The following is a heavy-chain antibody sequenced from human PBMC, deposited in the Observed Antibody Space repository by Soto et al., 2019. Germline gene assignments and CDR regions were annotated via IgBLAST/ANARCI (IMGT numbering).Heavy chain of an antibody. Sequence: PSETLSLTCTVSGVSMNSDEYYWSWIRQPPGKGLEWVGNIYYSGSTSYNPSLKSRLIMSLDTSKNQFSLKLSSVTAADTAVYYCARDGRAWNSATGYYYFGLDVWGQGTTVTVSS. J-gene: IGHJ6*02. CDR3: ARDGRAWNSATGYYYFGLDV. CDR2: IYYSGST. V-gene: IGHV4-30-4*02. D-gene: IGHD1-1*01. CDR1: GVSMNSDEYY.